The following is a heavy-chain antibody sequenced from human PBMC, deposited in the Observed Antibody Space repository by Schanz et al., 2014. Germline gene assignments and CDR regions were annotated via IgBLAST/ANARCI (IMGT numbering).Heavy chain of an antibody. CDR1: GFTFSNYA. CDR3: AKAEYDILTDSYSRLDP. CDR2: ISGTTTYT. V-gene: IGHV3-23*01. D-gene: IGHD3-9*01. Sequence: EVQLLESGGGLVRPGGSLRLSCAASGFTFSNYAMSWVRQAPGKGLEWVSYISGTTTYTNYADSVKGRFTISRDNSKNTLYLHMNTLRSDDTAVYYCAKAEYDILTDSYSRLDPWGQGTLVTVSS. J-gene: IGHJ5*02.